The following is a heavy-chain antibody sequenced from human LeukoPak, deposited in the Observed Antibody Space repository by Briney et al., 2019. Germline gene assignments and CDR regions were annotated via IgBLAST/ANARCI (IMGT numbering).Heavy chain of an antibody. V-gene: IGHV3-48*03. J-gene: IGHJ4*02. CDR2: ISSSGSTI. Sequence: GGSLRLSCAASGFTFSSYEMNWVRQAPGKGLEWVSYISSSGSTIYYADSVKGRFTISRDNAKNSLYLQMNSLRAEDTAVYYCARMPLSTDDLNGVFGYWGQGTLVTVSS. D-gene: IGHD2-8*01. CDR3: ARMPLSTDDLNGVFGY. CDR1: GFTFSSYE.